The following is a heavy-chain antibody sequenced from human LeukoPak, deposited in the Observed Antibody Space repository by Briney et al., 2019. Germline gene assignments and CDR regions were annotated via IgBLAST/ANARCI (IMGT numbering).Heavy chain of an antibody. CDR3: ARGVLMATYYDFWSGYHDAFDI. Sequence: PGGSLRLSCTASGFTFGDYAMSWIRQPPGKGLEWIGEINHSGSTNYNPSLKSRVTISVDTSKNQFSLKLSSVTAADTAVYYCARGVLMATYYDFWSGYHDAFDIWGQGTMVTVSS. J-gene: IGHJ3*02. V-gene: IGHV4-34*01. D-gene: IGHD3-3*01. CDR1: GFTFGDYA. CDR2: INHSGST.